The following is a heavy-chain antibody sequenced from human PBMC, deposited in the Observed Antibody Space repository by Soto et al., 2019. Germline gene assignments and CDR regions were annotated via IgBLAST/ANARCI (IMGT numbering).Heavy chain of an antibody. CDR1: GGSFNDYY. Sequence: SATLSLTCTVSGGSFNDYYWSWIRQPPGKGLEWIAYIYHTESANYSPSLKDRVTISVDTSQNQVSLKLTSVTAADTAVYYCARGPDGSGFSWFDPWGQGTLVTVSS. D-gene: IGHD3-22*01. V-gene: IGHV4-59*01. CDR3: ARGPDGSGFSWFDP. J-gene: IGHJ5*02. CDR2: IYHTESA.